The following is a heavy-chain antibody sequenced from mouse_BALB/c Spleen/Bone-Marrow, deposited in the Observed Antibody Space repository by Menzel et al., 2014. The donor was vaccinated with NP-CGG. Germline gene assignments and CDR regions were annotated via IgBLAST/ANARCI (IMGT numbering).Heavy chain of an antibody. J-gene: IGHJ3*01. D-gene: IGHD1-1*01. CDR3: ARDYGRTAWFPY. V-gene: IGHV14-3*02. CDR1: GFNIKDTY. Sequence: VQLKESGAELVKPGASVKLSYTASGFNIKDTYIHWVKQRPEQGLEWIGGIDPANGNTKYDPKFQGKATITADTSSNTAYLQLSSLTSEDTAVYYCARDYGRTAWFPYWGQGTLVTVSA. CDR2: IDPANGNT.